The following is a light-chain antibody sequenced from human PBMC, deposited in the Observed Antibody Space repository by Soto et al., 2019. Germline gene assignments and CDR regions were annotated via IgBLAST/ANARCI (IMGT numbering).Light chain of an antibody. CDR3: QQYGSSPPFT. J-gene: IGKJ3*01. Sequence: IGLTQSPGTLSLSPGERATLSCRASQTISNNFLAWYQQQPGQAPRLLMYGASSRATGIPDRFSGGGSETEFTLTISRLEPEDLAVYYCQQYGSSPPFTFGPGTKVDIK. CDR1: QTISNNF. V-gene: IGKV3-20*01. CDR2: GAS.